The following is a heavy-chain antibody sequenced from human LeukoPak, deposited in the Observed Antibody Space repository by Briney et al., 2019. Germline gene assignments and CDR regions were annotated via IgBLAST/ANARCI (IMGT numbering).Heavy chain of an antibody. CDR2: IYTSGNT. CDR1: GVSISSYY. Sequence: SETLSLTCTVSGVSISSYYWSWIRQPAGKGLEWIGRIYTSGNTNYKPSLKSRLTISVDKSKNHLSLKLSSSTAADTAFYYCAGGPAGTAFDDWGHGTLVTVSS. J-gene: IGHJ4*03. V-gene: IGHV4-4*07. D-gene: IGHD1-1*01. CDR3: AGGPAGTAFDD.